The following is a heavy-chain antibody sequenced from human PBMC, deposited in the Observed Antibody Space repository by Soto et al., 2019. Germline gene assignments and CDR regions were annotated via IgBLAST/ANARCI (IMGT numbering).Heavy chain of an antibody. CDR1: GGSISSGGYY. J-gene: IGHJ6*02. V-gene: IGHV4-31*03. Sequence: SETLSLTCTVSGGSISSGGYYWTWIRQHPGKGLEWIGYIYYSGITYYNPSLKSRVTISVGTSKNQFSLKLSSVTAADTAVYYCARQGSSSIYYYGMDVWGQGTTVTVSS. D-gene: IGHD6-6*01. CDR2: IYYSGIT. CDR3: ARQGSSSIYYYGMDV.